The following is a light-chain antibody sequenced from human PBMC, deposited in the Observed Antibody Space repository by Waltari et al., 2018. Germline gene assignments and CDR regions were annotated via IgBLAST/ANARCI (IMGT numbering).Light chain of an antibody. CDR3: QQYDISPLT. Sequence: IVLTQSPGTLSLSPGEGATLSCTTIQTIRTTYLAWYQQKPGQAPTPTIYGTFTRATGIPDRFTSSGYRTHFSHTISSLEPEHFATYYCQQYDISPLTFGGGTKVEIK. V-gene: IGKV3-20*01. J-gene: IGKJ4*01. CDR2: GTF. CDR1: QTIRTTY.